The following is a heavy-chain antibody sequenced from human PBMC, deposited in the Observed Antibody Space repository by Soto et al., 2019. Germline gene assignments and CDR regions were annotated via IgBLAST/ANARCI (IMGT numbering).Heavy chain of an antibody. V-gene: IGHV4-59*01. CDR3: ARGIPTSYCSSTTCAFYFDY. J-gene: IGHJ4*02. CDR1: GGSISSYY. D-gene: IGHD2-2*01. Sequence: SETLSLTCTVSGGSISSYYWSWIRQSPGKGLEWIGYIYYSGSTNYNPSLKSHVTISVDTSKNQFSLKLSSVTAADTAVFYCARGIPTSYCSSTTCAFYFDYWGQG. CDR2: IYYSGST.